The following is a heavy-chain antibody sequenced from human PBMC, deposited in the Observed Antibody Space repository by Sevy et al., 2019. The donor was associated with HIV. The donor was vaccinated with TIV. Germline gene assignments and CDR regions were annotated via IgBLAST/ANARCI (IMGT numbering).Heavy chain of an antibody. Sequence: ASVKVSCKASGYTFTSYDISWVRQAPGQGLEWMGWISTYNGNTNYAQAQKFQGRLTMTTDTSTSTAYIELRSLRSDDTAVYYCARDRRKFDPWGQGTLVTVSS. J-gene: IGHJ5*02. CDR3: ARDRRKFDP. CDR1: GYTFTSYD. V-gene: IGHV1-18*04. CDR2: ISTYNGNT.